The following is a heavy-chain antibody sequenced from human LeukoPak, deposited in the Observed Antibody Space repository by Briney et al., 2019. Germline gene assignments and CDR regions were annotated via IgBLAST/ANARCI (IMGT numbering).Heavy chain of an antibody. J-gene: IGHJ3*02. CDR1: GFTFRTYD. CDR3: ARGRVGAYGFDAFDI. D-gene: IGHD1-26*01. CDR2: IGIAGDP. Sequence: GGSLRLSCAASGFTFRTYDMNWVRQRSGKGLEWVSGIGIAGDPYYPDSVKGRFTISRENAKNSLYLQMSSLRDGDTAVYYCARGRVGAYGFDAFDIRGQGTMVTVSS. V-gene: IGHV3-13*05.